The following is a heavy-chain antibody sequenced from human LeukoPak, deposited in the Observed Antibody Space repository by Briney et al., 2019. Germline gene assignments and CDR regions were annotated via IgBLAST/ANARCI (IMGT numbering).Heavy chain of an antibody. CDR1: GLIVGNNY. CDR3: ARGIRDCSRTTCYQPFDY. Sequence: GGSLRLSCAASGLIVGNNYMSWVRQAPGKGLEWVSIVYSGGHTYYADSVKGRFTISRDKSKNTLYLQMSSLRAEDTAVYYCARGIRDCSRTTCYQPFDYWGQGALVTVSS. V-gene: IGHV3-53*01. J-gene: IGHJ4*02. CDR2: VYSGGHT. D-gene: IGHD2-2*01.